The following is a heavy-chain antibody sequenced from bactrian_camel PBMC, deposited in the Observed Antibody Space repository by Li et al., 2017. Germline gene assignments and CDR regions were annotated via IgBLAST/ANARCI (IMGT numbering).Heavy chain of an antibody. V-gene: IGHV3S54*01. CDR2: ITAEGYNT. Sequence: HVQLVESGGGSVQPGGSLRLSCAVTGNHYGSWCMGWFRQALGKEREGVAAITAEGYNTYYSDSVKGRFTISRDNDKRTLYLQMNNLEPEDTAMYYCARRQFGCGDLAPRDYDNWGQGTQVTVS. J-gene: IGHJ4*01. D-gene: IGHD1*01. CDR1: GNHYGSWC. CDR3: ARRQFGCGDLAPRDYDN.